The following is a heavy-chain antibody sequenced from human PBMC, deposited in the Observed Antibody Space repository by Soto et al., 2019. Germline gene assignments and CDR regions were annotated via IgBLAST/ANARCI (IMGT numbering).Heavy chain of an antibody. Sequence: ASVKVSCKASGYTFTSYGISWVRQAPGQGLERMGWISAYNDNTNYAQKFQGRVTMTTDTSASTAYMELRSLRSDDTAVYYCARDSVKYYDNHIDYWGQETRDTASS. CDR3: ARDSVKYYDNHIDY. D-gene: IGHD3-22*01. J-gene: IGHJ4*02. V-gene: IGHV1-18*01. CDR2: ISAYNDNT. CDR1: GYTFTSYG.